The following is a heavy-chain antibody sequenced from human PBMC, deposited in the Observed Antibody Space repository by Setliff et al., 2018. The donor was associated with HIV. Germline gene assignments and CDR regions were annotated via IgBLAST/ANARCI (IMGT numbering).Heavy chain of an antibody. V-gene: IGHV4-38-2*01. J-gene: IGHJ6*02. CDR2: IYHNGNT. D-gene: IGHD2-15*01. Sequence: PSETLSLTCAVSGYSISRDHYWGWIRQPPGKGLEWIGSIYHNGNTYYSPSLKSRVTISVDTSRNQISLKLSSVTAADTAVYYCARQRLGNCSGARCSFSGMDVWGPGATVTVSS. CDR1: GYSISRDHY. CDR3: ARQRLGNCSGARCSFSGMDV.